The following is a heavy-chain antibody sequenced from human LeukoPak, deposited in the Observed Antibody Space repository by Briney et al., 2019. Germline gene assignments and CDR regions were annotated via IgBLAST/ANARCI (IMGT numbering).Heavy chain of an antibody. J-gene: IGHJ4*02. CDR2: IRYDGSHE. Sequence: GGSLRLSCAASGFTPSNYGMHWVRQAPGKGLEWVAFIRYDGSHEYYVDSVRGRFTISRDFSKNTLYLQMNGLRAEDTAVYYCARDSHGYISYYFDYWGQGTLVTVSS. CDR3: ARDSHGYISYYFDY. D-gene: IGHD5-24*01. V-gene: IGHV3-30*02. CDR1: GFTPSNYG.